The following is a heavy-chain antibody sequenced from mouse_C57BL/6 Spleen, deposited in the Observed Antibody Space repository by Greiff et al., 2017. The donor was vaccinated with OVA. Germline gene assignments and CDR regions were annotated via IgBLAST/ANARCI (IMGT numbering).Heavy chain of an antibody. D-gene: IGHD1-1*01. CDR2: INPSSGYT. CDR3: ARSTTVEYFDV. J-gene: IGHJ1*03. CDR1: GYTFTSYW. Sequence: QVQLQQSGAELAKPGASVKLSCKASGYTFTSYWMHWVKQRPGQGLEWVGYINPSSGYTKYNQKFKDKATLTADKSSSTAYMQLSSLTYEDSAVYYCARSTTVEYFDVWGTGTTVTVSS. V-gene: IGHV1-7*01.